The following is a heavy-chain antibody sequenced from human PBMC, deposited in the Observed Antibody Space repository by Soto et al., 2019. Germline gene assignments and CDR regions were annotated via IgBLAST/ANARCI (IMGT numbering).Heavy chain of an antibody. CDR2: INPSGGST. J-gene: IGHJ6*02. Sequence: AASVKVSCKTSGYTFTDYYMHWVRHAPGQGLEWMGIINPSGGSTSYAQKFQGRVTITADKSTSTAYMELSSLRSEDTAVYYCARDSATGSSSWYAHDYYYYYGMDVWGQGTTVTVSS. V-gene: IGHV1-46*01. CDR1: GYTFTDYY. D-gene: IGHD6-13*01. CDR3: ARDSATGSSSWYAHDYYYYYGMDV.